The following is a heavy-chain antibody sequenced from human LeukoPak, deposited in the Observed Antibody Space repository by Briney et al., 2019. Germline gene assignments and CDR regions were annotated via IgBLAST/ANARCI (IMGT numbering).Heavy chain of an antibody. CDR3: ARAVYLLDDRFDY. CDR1: GGSFSGYY. Sequence: SETLSLTCAVYGGSFSGYYWSWIRQPPGKGLEWIGEINHSGSTNYNPSLKSRVTISVDTSKNQFSLKLSSVTAADTAVYYCARAVYLLDDRFDYWGQGTLVTVSS. D-gene: IGHD1-1*01. J-gene: IGHJ4*02. CDR2: INHSGST. V-gene: IGHV4-34*01.